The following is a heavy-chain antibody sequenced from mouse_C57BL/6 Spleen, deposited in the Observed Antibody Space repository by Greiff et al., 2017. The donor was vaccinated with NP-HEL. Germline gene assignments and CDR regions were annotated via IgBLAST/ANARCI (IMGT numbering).Heavy chain of an antibody. V-gene: IGHV1-82*01. J-gene: IGHJ3*01. Sequence: VQLQQSGPELVKPGASVKISCKASGYAFSSSWMNWVKQRPGKGLEWIGRIYPGDGDTNYNGKFKGKATLTADKSSSTAYMQLSSLTSEDSAVYFCARGSDSQGGFAYWGQGTLVTVSA. CDR1: GYAFSSSW. CDR2: IYPGDGDT. D-gene: IGHD3-3*01. CDR3: ARGSDSQGGFAY.